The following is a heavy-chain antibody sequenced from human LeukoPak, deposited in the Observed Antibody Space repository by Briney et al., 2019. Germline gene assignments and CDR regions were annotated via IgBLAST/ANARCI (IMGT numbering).Heavy chain of an antibody. CDR2: ISSSGSTI. D-gene: IGHD3-22*01. Sequence: GGSLRLSCAASEFTFSSYEMNWVRQAPGKGLKWVSYISSSGSTIYYADSVKGRFTISRDNAKNSLYLQMNSLRAEDTAVYYCARVDYYYDSSGYVNWLDPWGQGTLVTVSS. J-gene: IGHJ5*02. V-gene: IGHV3-48*03. CDR3: ARVDYYYDSSGYVNWLDP. CDR1: EFTFSSYE.